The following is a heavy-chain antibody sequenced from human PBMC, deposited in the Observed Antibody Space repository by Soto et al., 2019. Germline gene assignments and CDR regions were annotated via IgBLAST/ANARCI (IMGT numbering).Heavy chain of an antibody. V-gene: IGHV4-34*01. CDR3: ARGGRGYSYA. Sequence: PSETLSLTCAVYGGSFSGYYWSWIRQPPGKGLEWIGEINHSGSTNYNPSLKSRVTISVDTSKNQFSLKLSSVTAADTAVYYCARGGRGYSYAWGQGTLVTVSS. J-gene: IGHJ5*02. CDR1: GGSFSGYY. CDR2: INHSGST. D-gene: IGHD5-18*01.